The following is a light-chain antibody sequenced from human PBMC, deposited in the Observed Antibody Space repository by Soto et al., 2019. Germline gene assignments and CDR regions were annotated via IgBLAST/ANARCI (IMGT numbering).Light chain of an antibody. Sequence: DVAMTQSPLSLPVTLGQPASISCRSSQSLTYSDGNTYLSWYQLRPGQSPRRLIYKVSNRDSGVQDRFSGSGSGTDFTLKISRVEAEDVGVYYCMQGTHWPPYTFGQGTKLEIK. V-gene: IGKV2-30*01. CDR3: MQGTHWPPYT. J-gene: IGKJ2*01. CDR2: KVS. CDR1: QSLTYSDGNTY.